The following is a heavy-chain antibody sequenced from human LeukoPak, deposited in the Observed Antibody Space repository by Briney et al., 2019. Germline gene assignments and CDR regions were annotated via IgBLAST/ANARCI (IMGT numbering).Heavy chain of an antibody. D-gene: IGHD4-17*01. CDR2: IIPILGIA. V-gene: IGHV1-69*04. Sequence: PRASVKVSCKASGGTFSSYAISWVRQAPGQGLEWMGRIIPILGIANYAQKFQGRVTITADKSTSTAYMELSSLRSEDTAVYYCARVFSGDYDTIDYWGQGTLVTVSS. CDR1: GGTFSSYA. CDR3: ARVFSGDYDTIDY. J-gene: IGHJ4*02.